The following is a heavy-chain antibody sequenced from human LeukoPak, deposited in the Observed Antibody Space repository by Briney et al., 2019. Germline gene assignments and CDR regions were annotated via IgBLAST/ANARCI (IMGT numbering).Heavy chain of an antibody. D-gene: IGHD3-10*01. V-gene: IGHV4-59*01. J-gene: IGHJ3*02. CDR2: IYYSGST. Sequence: SETLSLTCTVSGGSISSYYWSWIRQPPGKGLEWIGYIYYSGSTNYNPSLKSRVTISVDTSKNQFSLKLSSVTAADTAVYYCARDQDRMVRGLGAFDIWGQGTMVTVS. CDR3: ARDQDRMVRGLGAFDI. CDR1: GGSISSYY.